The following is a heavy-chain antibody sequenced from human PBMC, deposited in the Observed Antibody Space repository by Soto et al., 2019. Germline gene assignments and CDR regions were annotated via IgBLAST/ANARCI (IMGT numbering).Heavy chain of an antibody. D-gene: IGHD2-15*01. CDR3: AYCNGGSCFEYFQH. CDR2: IKPDGSEI. Sequence: EVQLVEPGGGLVQPGGSLRLSCAASGFIFDVYWMSWVRQAPGKGPEWVASIKPDGSEIHYVDSVKGRFTISRDNVKNSLYLQMNSLRAEDTAVYYCAYCNGGSCFEYFQHWGQGTLVTVS. J-gene: IGHJ1*01. V-gene: IGHV3-7*01. CDR1: GFIFDVYW.